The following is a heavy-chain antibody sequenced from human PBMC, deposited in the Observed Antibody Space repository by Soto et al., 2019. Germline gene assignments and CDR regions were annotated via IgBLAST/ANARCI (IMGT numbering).Heavy chain of an antibody. CDR2: IYRTGNT. Sequence: SETLSLTCTVSGDSMTSGDYSWSWIRQPPGKGLEWLGYIYRTGNTHYSPSLKSRVSISQDRSKNQFSLELTSVTAADTAVYYCARGDYQYSIDYWGQGTLVTVS. CDR1: GDSMTSGDYS. CDR3: ARGDYQYSIDY. D-gene: IGHD2-2*01. V-gene: IGHV4-30-2*01. J-gene: IGHJ4*02.